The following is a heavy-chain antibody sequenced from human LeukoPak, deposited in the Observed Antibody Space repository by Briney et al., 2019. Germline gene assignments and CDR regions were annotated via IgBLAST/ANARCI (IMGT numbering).Heavy chain of an antibody. Sequence: PSETLSLTCTVSRGSISGHYWSWIRQPAGKGLEWIGRIDTSGSTTYNPSLKSRGTMSVDTSKKQLSLNLRSVTAADTAVYYCARTPGIAVAGTFDYWGQGTLVTVSS. CDR3: ARTPGIAVAGTFDY. J-gene: IGHJ4*02. V-gene: IGHV4-4*07. CDR2: IDTSGST. CDR1: RGSISGHY. D-gene: IGHD6-19*01.